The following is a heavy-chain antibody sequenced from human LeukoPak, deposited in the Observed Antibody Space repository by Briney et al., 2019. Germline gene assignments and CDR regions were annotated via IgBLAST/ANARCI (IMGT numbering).Heavy chain of an antibody. Sequence: ASVKVSCKVSGYTLTELSMHWVRQAPGKGLEWMGGFDPEDGETIYAQKFQGRVTMTEDTSTDTAYMELSSLRSEDTAVYYCATAYSSGYYYIAFDIWGQGTMVTVSS. CDR2: FDPEDGET. V-gene: IGHV1-24*01. D-gene: IGHD3-22*01. CDR1: GYTLTELS. J-gene: IGHJ3*02. CDR3: ATAYSSGYYYIAFDI.